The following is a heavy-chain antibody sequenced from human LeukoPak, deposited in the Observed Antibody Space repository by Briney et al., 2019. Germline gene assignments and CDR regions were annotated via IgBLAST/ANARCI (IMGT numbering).Heavy chain of an antibody. Sequence: GGSLRLSCAASGFTFSSYGMSWVRQAPGKGLEWVSAISGSGGSTYYADSVKGRFTISRDNAKNSLYLQMNSLRAEDTALYYCARDRRYSSSWDEYYFDYWGQGTLVTVSS. CDR3: ARDRRYSSSWDEYYFDY. V-gene: IGHV3-23*01. J-gene: IGHJ4*02. CDR1: GFTFSSYG. CDR2: ISGSGGST. D-gene: IGHD6-13*01.